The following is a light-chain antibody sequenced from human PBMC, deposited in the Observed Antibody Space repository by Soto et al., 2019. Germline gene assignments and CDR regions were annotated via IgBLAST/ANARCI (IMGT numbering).Light chain of an antibody. CDR3: VPYMGSGGWV. CDR2: STN. CDR1: SGSVSTSYF. J-gene: IGLJ3*02. Sequence: QTVVTQEPSFSVSPGGTVTLTCGLSSGSVSTSYFPSWYQQTPGQAPRTLIYSTNTRSSGVPDRFSGSILGNKAALTITGAQADDESDYYCVPYMGSGGWVFGGGTKLTVL. V-gene: IGLV8-61*01.